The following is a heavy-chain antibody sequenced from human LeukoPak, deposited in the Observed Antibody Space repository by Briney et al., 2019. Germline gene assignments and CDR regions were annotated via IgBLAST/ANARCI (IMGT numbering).Heavy chain of an antibody. V-gene: IGHV4-38-2*02. J-gene: IGHJ4*02. CDR2: IYHSGST. CDR1: GYSISSGYY. D-gene: IGHD3/OR15-3a*01. CDR3: ARQTGSGLFILP. Sequence: SETLSLTCTVSGYSISSGYYWGWIRQPPGEGLEWIGSIYHSGSTYYNPSLKSRVTISVDTSKNQFSLRLTSVTAADTAVYYCARQTGSGLFILPGGQGTLVTVSS.